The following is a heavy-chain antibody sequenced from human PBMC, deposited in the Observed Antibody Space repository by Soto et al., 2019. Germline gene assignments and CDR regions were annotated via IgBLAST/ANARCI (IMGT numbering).Heavy chain of an antibody. D-gene: IGHD6-19*01. CDR2: IYWDDDK. CDR3: AHGSGWLSDE. J-gene: IGHJ4*02. V-gene: IGHV2-5*02. Sequence: QITLKESGPTLVKPTQTLPLTCPFSGFSLTSPAVGVNWIRQPPGKALEWLALIYWDDDKQYSPSLKSRLTIAKDTSKNQLVLTMTNMDPMDTATYYCAHGSGWLSDEWGQGTLVTGSS. CDR1: GFSLTSPAVG.